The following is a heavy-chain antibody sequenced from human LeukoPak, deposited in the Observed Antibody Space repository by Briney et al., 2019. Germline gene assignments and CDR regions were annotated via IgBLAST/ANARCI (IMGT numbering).Heavy chain of an antibody. CDR1: GGSISSGGYY. CDR2: IYYSGST. Sequence: PSQTLSLTCTVSGGSISSGGYYWSWIRQHPGKGLEWIGYIYYSGSTYYNPSLKSRVTISVDTSKNQFSLKLSSVTAADTAVYYCARQLTMIVYAFDIWGQGTMVTVSS. J-gene: IGHJ3*02. D-gene: IGHD3-22*01. V-gene: IGHV4-31*03. CDR3: ARQLTMIVYAFDI.